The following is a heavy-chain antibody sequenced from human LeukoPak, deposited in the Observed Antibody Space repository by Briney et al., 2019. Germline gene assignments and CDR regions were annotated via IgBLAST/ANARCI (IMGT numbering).Heavy chain of an antibody. V-gene: IGHV3-21*01. CDR1: GFTYSSYS. J-gene: IGHJ4*02. D-gene: IGHD3-3*02. Sequence: GGSLRLXCAASGFTYSSYSMNWVRRAPGKGLESVSSISSSSSYIYYADSVKGRFTISRDNAKNSLYLQMNSLRAEDTAVYYCARESLAFYFDYWGQGTLVTVSS. CDR3: ARESLAFYFDY. CDR2: ISSSSSYI.